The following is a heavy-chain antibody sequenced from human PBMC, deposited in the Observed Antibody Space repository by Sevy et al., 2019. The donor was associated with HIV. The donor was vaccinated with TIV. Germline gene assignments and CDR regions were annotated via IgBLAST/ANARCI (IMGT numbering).Heavy chain of an antibody. J-gene: IGHJ3*01. CDR2: IRYDGSTK. V-gene: IGHV3-30*02. Sequence: GGSLRLSCAASGFTFSRFGMHWVRKAPGKGLKWVAFIRYDGSTKYYEESVKGRFIISRDNSKDTLYLQMNSLRGDDTSLYYCAKGLGMVQGALLSDDVWGQGTMVTVSS. CDR1: GFTFSRFG. D-gene: IGHD3-10*01. CDR3: AKGLGMVQGALLSDDV.